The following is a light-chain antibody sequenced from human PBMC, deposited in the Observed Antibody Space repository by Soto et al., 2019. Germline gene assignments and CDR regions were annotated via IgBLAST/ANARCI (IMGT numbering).Light chain of an antibody. V-gene: IGKV3-15*01. CDR2: GVF. Sequence: EVVMTQSPASMSVSPGERATLSCRASQGINRNLAWYHHKPGQAPRLLIYGVFTRATGIPGRFSGSGSGTDFTLTISRLEPEDFAVYYCHQYGTSPQTFGQGTKVDIK. J-gene: IGKJ1*01. CDR3: HQYGTSPQT. CDR1: QGINRN.